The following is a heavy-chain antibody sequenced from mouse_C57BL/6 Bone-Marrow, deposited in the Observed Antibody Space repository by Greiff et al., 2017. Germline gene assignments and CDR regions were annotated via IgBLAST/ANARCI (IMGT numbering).Heavy chain of an antibody. CDR2: IDPENGDT. Sequence: VQLQQSGAELVRPGASVKLSCTASGFNIKDDYMHWVQQRPEQGLEWIGWIDPENGDTEYASKFQGQATITADTSSNTAYLQLSSLTSEDTAVYYCTTGSCAYWGQGTLVTVSA. V-gene: IGHV14-4*01. CDR3: TTGSCAY. CDR1: GFNIKDDY. J-gene: IGHJ3*01.